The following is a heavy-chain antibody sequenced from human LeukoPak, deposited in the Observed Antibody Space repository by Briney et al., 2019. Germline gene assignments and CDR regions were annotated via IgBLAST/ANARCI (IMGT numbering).Heavy chain of an antibody. D-gene: IGHD3-22*01. Sequence: GGPLRLSCAASGFTFSNAWMSWVRQAPGKGLEWVGRIKSKTDGGTTDYAAPVKGRFTISRHDSKNTLYLQMNSLKTEDTAVYYCTTVRADYDSSGYEEYFQHWGQGTLVTVSS. CDR3: TTVRADYDSSGYEEYFQH. CDR2: IKSKTDGGTT. V-gene: IGHV3-15*01. CDR1: GFTFSNAW. J-gene: IGHJ1*01.